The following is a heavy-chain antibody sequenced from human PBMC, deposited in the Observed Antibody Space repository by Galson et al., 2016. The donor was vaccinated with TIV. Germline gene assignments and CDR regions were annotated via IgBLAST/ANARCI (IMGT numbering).Heavy chain of an antibody. J-gene: IGHJ4*02. CDR3: ARGVDGFRY. Sequence: SVKVSCKASGYMFTGYHLHWVRQAPGQGPEWMGRINPNSGGTDFAQKFQGRVTMTRDTSISTAYIELRRLTFADTAVYFCARGVDGFRYWGQGTLVTVSS. V-gene: IGHV1-2*06. CDR1: GYMFTGYH. CDR2: INPNSGGT. D-gene: IGHD5-24*01.